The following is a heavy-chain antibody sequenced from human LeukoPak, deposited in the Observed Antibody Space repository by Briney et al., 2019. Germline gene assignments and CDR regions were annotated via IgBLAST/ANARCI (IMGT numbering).Heavy chain of an antibody. D-gene: IGHD2-2*03. Sequence: GGSLRLSCAASGFTFSSYAMHWVRQAPGKGLEGVAVISYDGSNKYYADSVKGRFTISRDNSKNTLYLQMNSLRAEDMAVYYCARDWFGYCSSTSCYGGFYWGQGTLVTVSS. CDR1: GFTFSSYA. CDR2: ISYDGSNK. CDR3: ARDWFGYCSSTSCYGGFY. V-gene: IGHV3-30-3*01. J-gene: IGHJ4*02.